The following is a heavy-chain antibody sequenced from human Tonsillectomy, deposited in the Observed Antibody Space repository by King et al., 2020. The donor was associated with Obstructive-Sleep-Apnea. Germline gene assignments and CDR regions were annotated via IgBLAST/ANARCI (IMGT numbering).Heavy chain of an antibody. CDR2: INHSGST. D-gene: IGHD1-26*01. CDR1: GESFSGCY. Sequence: VQLQQWGPGLLKPSETLSLTCAVYGESFSGCYWTWIRQPPGKGLEWIGEINHSGSTIYSPSLKSRVTISVDTSKNQFSPNLSSVTAADTAVYYCARLRAGQGSHAFDYWGQGTLVTVSS. CDR3: ARLRAGQGSHAFDY. V-gene: IGHV4-34*01. J-gene: IGHJ4*02.